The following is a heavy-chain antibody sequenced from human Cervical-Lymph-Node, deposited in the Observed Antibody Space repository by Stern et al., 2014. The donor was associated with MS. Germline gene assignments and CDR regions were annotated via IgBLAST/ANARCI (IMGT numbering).Heavy chain of an antibody. J-gene: IGHJ4*02. CDR3: APRHSGYDPVDY. D-gene: IGHD5-12*01. Sequence: VQLVESGAEVKKPGSSVKVSCKASGGTFSSYAISWVRQAPGQGLEWMGGIIPILGTATYEQKFQGRGAIPGEEPTSTAYMERGGRRSEEPAVYSCAPRHSGYDPVDYWGQGTLVTVSS. V-gene: IGHV1-69*01. CDR1: GGTFSSYA. CDR2: IIPILGTA.